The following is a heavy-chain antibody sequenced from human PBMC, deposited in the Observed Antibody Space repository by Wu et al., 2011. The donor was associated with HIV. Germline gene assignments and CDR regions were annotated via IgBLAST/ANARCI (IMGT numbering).Heavy chain of an antibody. J-gene: IGHJ4*02. Sequence: EVQLAQSGAEVRRPGATVKLSCKISGFTFTEYYIHWIQQAPGKGLVWVGLIDPDDSETKYAEKFEGRVTITADTSTDTAYMELSGPRSADTAVYYCTRSLLATKPFFDYWGQGCLVTVST. CDR2: IDPDDSET. CDR3: TRSLLATKPFFDY. CDR1: GFTFTEYY. D-gene: IGHD3-10*01. V-gene: IGHV1-69-2*01.